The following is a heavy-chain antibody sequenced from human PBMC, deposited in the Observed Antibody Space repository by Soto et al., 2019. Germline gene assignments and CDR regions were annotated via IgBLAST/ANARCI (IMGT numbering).Heavy chain of an antibody. D-gene: IGHD2-15*01. CDR3: ARERVVAARGPRGGYYGMDV. CDR1: GYTFTSYG. J-gene: IGHJ6*02. V-gene: IGHV1-18*04. Sequence: GASVKVSCKASGYTFTSYGISWVRQAPGQGLEWMGWISAYNGNTNYAQKLQGRVTMTTDTSTSTAYMELRSLRSDDTAVYYCARERVVAARGPRGGYYGMDVWGQGTTVTVSS. CDR2: ISAYNGNT.